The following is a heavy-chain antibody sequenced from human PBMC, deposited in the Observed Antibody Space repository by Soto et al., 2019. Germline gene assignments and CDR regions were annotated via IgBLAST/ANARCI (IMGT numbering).Heavy chain of an antibody. V-gene: IGHV4-59*01. Sequence: PSETLSLTCTVSGGSISSYYWSWIRQPPGKGLEWIGYIYYSGSTNYNPSLKSRVTISVDTSKNQFSLKLSSVTAADTAVYYCARDQGVLYSIGWLDGYYYGMDVWGQGTTVTVSS. CDR3: ARDQGVLYSIGWLDGYYYGMDV. D-gene: IGHD6-19*01. CDR2: IYYSGST. J-gene: IGHJ6*02. CDR1: GGSISSYY.